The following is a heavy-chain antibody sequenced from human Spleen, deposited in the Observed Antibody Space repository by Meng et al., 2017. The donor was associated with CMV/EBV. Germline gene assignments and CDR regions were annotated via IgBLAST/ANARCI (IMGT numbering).Heavy chain of an antibody. CDR3: ARDLRAARPLYYYGMDV. J-gene: IGHJ6*02. CDR1: GFTFSSYA. Sequence: GESLKISCAASGFTFSSYAMSWVRQAPGKGLEWVSSISSSSSYIYYADSVKGRFTISRDNAKNSLYLQMNSLRAEDTAVYYCARDLRAARPLYYYGMDVWGQGTTVTVSS. D-gene: IGHD6-6*01. CDR2: ISSSSSYI. V-gene: IGHV3-21*01.